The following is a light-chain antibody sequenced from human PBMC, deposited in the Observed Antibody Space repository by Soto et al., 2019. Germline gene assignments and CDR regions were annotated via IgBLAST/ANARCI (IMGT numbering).Light chain of an antibody. V-gene: IGLV7-46*01. CDR1: TGDVTNGRW. CDR3: LLFYDGVAV. CDR2: DTR. Sequence: QAVVTQEPSLTVSPGGTVTLTCGSSTGDVTNGRWPYWFQQRPGHVPRTLIHDTRNKHSCTPARFSDSHLRGKAALTLSGAQAEDDAAYYCLLFYDGVAVFGGGTQLTVL. J-gene: IGLJ7*01.